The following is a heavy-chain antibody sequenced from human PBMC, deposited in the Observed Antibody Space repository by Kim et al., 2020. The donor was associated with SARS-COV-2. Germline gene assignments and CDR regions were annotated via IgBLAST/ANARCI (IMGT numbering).Heavy chain of an antibody. D-gene: IGHD6-6*01. V-gene: IGHV3-23*01. J-gene: IGHJ4*02. CDR3: AKVYGERAARPPYYFDY. Sequence: GGSLRLSCAASGFTFSSYAMSWVRQAPGKGLEWVSAISGSGGSTYYADSVKGRFTISRDNSKNTLYLQMNSLRAEDTAVYYCAKVYGERAARPPYYFDYWGQGTLVTVSS. CDR1: GFTFSSYA. CDR2: ISGSGGST.